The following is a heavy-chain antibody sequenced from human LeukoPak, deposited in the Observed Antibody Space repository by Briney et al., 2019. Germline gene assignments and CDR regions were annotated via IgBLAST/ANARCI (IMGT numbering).Heavy chain of an antibody. J-gene: IGHJ4*02. D-gene: IGHD3-10*01. Sequence: SQTLSLTCAISGDSVSSNSATWNWLRQSPSRGLEWLGSTYYRSKWYNDYAVSVKSLITINPDTSKNQFSLQLNSVTPEDTAVYYCVRVSASYPPDYWGQGTLVTVSS. CDR1: GDSVSSNSAT. V-gene: IGHV6-1*01. CDR2: TYYRSKWYN. CDR3: VRVSASYPPDY.